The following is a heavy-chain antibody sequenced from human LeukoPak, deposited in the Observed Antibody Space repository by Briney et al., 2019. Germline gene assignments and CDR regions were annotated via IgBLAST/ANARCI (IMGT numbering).Heavy chain of an antibody. D-gene: IGHD6-19*01. Sequence: PGGSLRLSCAASGFTVSSNYMSWVRQAPEKGLEWVSVIYSGGSTYYADSVKGRFTISRDNSKNTLYLQMNSLRAEDTAVYYCAREYSSGWRYYYYYMDVWGKGTTVTVSS. J-gene: IGHJ6*03. CDR1: GFTVSSNY. CDR2: IYSGGST. CDR3: AREYSSGWRYYYYYMDV. V-gene: IGHV3-53*01.